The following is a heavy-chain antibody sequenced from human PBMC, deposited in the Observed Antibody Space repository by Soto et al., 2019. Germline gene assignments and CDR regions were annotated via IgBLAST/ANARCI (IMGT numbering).Heavy chain of an antibody. CDR3: ARDSAREGDIWNGYYYYAFDI. Sequence: GGSLRLSCAASGFTFSSYGMHWVRQAPGKGLEWVAVIWYDGSNKYYADSVKGRFTISRDNSKNTLYLQMNSLRAEDTAVYYCARDSAREGDIWNGYYYYAFDIWGQGTTVTVSS. D-gene: IGHD3-3*01. V-gene: IGHV3-33*01. J-gene: IGHJ6*02. CDR1: GFTFSSYG. CDR2: IWYDGSNK.